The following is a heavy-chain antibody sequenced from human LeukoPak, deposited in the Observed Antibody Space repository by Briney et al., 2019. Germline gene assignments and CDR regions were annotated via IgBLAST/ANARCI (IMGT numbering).Heavy chain of an antibody. CDR1: GYTFTGYY. CDR2: INPNSGGT. Sequence: ASVKVSCKASGYTFTGYYMHWVRQAPGQGLEWMGWINPNSGGTNYAQKFQGRVTMTRDTSISTAYMELSRLRSDDTAVYYCARSSMTTVTSGIDYWGQGTLVTVSS. J-gene: IGHJ4*02. CDR3: ARSSMTTVTSGIDY. V-gene: IGHV1-2*02. D-gene: IGHD4-17*01.